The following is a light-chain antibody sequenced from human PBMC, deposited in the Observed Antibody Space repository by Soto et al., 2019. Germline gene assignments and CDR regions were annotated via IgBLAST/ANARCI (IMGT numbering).Light chain of an antibody. CDR3: QHYGSSPRT. V-gene: IGKV3-20*01. CDR2: GAS. CDR1: QSVSSSY. J-gene: IGKJ4*01. Sequence: EIVLTQSPGTLSLSPGERATLSCRASQSVSSSYLAWYKQKPGQAPRLLIYGASSRATGIPDRFSGSGSGTDFTLTISSLEPEDFAVYYCQHYGSSPRTFGEGTKVEIK.